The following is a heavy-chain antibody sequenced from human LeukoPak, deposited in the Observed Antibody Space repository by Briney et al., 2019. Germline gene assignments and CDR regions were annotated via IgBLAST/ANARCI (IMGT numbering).Heavy chain of an antibody. Sequence: PSETLSLTCAVSGGSISSSNWWSWVRQPPGKGLEWIGEINHSGSTNYNPSLKSRVTISVDTSKNQFSLKLSSVTAADTAVYYCARAPGQIDYWGQGTLVTVSS. CDR2: INHSGST. D-gene: IGHD1-1*01. J-gene: IGHJ4*02. V-gene: IGHV4-4*02. CDR1: GGSISSSNW. CDR3: ARAPGQIDY.